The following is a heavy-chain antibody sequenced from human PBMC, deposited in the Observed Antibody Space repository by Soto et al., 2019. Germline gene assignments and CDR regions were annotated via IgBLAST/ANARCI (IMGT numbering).Heavy chain of an antibody. CDR2: IYWSGDE. V-gene: IGHV2-5*01. CDR3: ARGVATLPVFAFDV. Sequence: GSGPTLVNPTQTLTLTCSFSGFSFSTSGVGVGWIRQPPGKALEWLALIYWSGDEHYRPSLRSRLTITKDTSKNQVVLIMTNMDPVDTATYYCARGVATLPVFAFDVWGQGTMVTVSS. CDR1: GFSFSTSGVG. J-gene: IGHJ3*01. D-gene: IGHD6-6*01.